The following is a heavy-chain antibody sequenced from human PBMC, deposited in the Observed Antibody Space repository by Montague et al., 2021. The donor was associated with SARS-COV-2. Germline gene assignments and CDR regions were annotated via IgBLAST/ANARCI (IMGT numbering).Heavy chain of an antibody. Sequence: SETLSLTCTASGGSISSSTYYWGWIRQPPGKGLEWIGSIYYSGSTYYNPSLKSRVTISVDTSKNQFSLKLSSVTAADTAVYYCARHGWGWLRLLRPFDYWGQGTLV. D-gene: IGHD5-12*01. V-gene: IGHV4-39*01. J-gene: IGHJ4*02. CDR1: GGSISSSTYY. CDR2: IYYSGST. CDR3: ARHGWGWLRLLRPFDY.